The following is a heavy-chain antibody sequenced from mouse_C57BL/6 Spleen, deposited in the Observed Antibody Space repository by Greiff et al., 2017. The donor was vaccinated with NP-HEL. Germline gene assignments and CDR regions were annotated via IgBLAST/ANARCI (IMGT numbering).Heavy chain of an antibody. V-gene: IGHV1-82*01. Sequence: QVQLKESGPELVKPGASVKISCKASGYAFSSSWMNWVKQRPGKGLEWIGRIYPGDGDTNYNGKFKGKATLTADKSSSTAYMQLSSLTSEDSAVYVWAGASSRDFDYWGQGTTLTVSS. CDR1: GYAFSSSW. D-gene: IGHD1-1*01. CDR3: AGASSRDFDY. J-gene: IGHJ2*01. CDR2: IYPGDGDT.